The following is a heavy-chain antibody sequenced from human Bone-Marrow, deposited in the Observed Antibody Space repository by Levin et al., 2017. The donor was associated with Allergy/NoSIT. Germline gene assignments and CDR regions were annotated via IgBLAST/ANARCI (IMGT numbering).Heavy chain of an antibody. D-gene: IGHD6-13*01. Sequence: RPSETLSLTCTVSGGSVSSGSYYWSWIRQPPGKGLEWIGYIYYSGSTNYNPSLKSRVTISVDTSKNQFSLKLSSVTAADTAVYYCARASQQLVKYYTKPYYGMDVWGQGTTVTVSS. J-gene: IGHJ6*02. CDR2: IYYSGST. CDR1: GGSVSSGSYY. CDR3: ARASQQLVKYYTKPYYGMDV. V-gene: IGHV4-61*01.